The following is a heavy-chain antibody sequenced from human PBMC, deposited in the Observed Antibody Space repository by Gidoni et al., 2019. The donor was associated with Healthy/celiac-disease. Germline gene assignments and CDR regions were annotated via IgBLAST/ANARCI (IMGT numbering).Heavy chain of an antibody. J-gene: IGHJ4*02. V-gene: IGHV3-23*01. CDR3: ARLDSSSWYRPYYFDY. Sequence: EVQLLESGGGLVQPGGSLRTSCAASGFTFSSYAMRWVRQAPGQGLEWVSAISGSGVSPYYADSVKGRFTISRDNSKNTLYLQMNSLRSEDTAVYYCARLDSSSWYRPYYFDYWGQGTLVTVSS. CDR2: ISGSGVSP. CDR1: GFTFSSYA. D-gene: IGHD6-13*01.